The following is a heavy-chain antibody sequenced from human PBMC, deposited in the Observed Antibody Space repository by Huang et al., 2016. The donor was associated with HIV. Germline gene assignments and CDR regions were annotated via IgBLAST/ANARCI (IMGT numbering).Heavy chain of an antibody. V-gene: IGHV4-61*09. CDR3: ARGRVTSSGVVQSYDY. Sequence: VQLQESGPGLVKPSQTLSLSCNVSGASIASGSYFWNWIRQPAGGGLEWIGHIYTTGITDHNPSRKIRVAVSSDTSKNQFSLSLRSVTAADTAVYFCARGRVTSSGVVQSYDYWGQGSLVTVSS. J-gene: IGHJ4*02. D-gene: IGHD3-3*01. CDR1: GASIASGSYF. CDR2: IYTTGIT.